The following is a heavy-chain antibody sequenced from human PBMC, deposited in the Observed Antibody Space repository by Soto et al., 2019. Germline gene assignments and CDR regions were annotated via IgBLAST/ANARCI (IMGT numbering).Heavy chain of an antibody. J-gene: IGHJ5*02. CDR1: GFTFSHYW. CDR3: ATGAVACDH. CDR2: MNSDGSNI. D-gene: IGHD6-13*01. V-gene: IGHV3-74*01. Sequence: EVQLVESGGGLVQPGGSLRLSCAGSGFTFSHYWMNWVRQAPGKGLVWVSRMNSDGSNIAYADSVEGRFTISRDNAKHPLYLDMNSLGAEDTAVYYCATGAVACDHWGQGTLVTVSS.